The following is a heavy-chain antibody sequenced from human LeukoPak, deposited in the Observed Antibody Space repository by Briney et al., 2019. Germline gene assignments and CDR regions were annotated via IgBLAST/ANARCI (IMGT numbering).Heavy chain of an antibody. J-gene: IGHJ4*02. CDR1: GYTFTGYY. CDR2: INPNNGGT. D-gene: IGHD1-26*01. Sequence: ASVKVSCKASGYTFTGYYMHWVRQAPGQGLEWMGRINPNNGGTNYAQKFQGRVTMTGDTSISTAYMELSSLRSDDTAVYYCTRESGSYHGNDYWGQGALVTVSS. CDR3: TRESGSYHGNDY. V-gene: IGHV1-2*06.